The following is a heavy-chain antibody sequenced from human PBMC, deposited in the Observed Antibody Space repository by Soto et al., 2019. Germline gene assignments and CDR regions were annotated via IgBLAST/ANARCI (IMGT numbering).Heavy chain of an antibody. CDR2: IYHSGST. D-gene: IGHD2-8*01. Sequence: SETPYLTRSVSDGSINSGESSCTWIRQSPGKGLEWIASIYHSGSTYYNPSLKSRVSISVDRPENQFSLKLSSVAAADTAVYYCVREPPVSGPNWFDTWGPGTLVTVS. CDR3: VREPPVSGPNWFDT. V-gene: IGHV4-30-2*06. J-gene: IGHJ5*02. CDR1: DGSINSGESS.